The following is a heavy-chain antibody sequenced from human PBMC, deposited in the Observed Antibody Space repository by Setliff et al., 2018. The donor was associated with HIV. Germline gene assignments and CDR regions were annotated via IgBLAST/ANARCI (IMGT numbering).Heavy chain of an antibody. CDR1: GGSIIDSRYF. CDR2: VYYSGIT. D-gene: IGHD3-3*01. Sequence: SETLSLTCTVSGGSIIDSRYFWGWIRQPPGKGLEWIGSVYYSGITYYSSSLRSRVTVSVDTSRIQFSLKLTSVTAADTAVYKCVRHVWSDDFLVPGWFDSWSQGTLVTVSS. CDR3: VRHVWSDDFLVPGWFDS. J-gene: IGHJ5*01. V-gene: IGHV4-39*01.